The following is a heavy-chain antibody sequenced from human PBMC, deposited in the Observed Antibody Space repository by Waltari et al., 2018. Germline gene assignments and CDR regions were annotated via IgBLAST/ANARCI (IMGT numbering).Heavy chain of an antibody. J-gene: IGHJ4*02. CDR2: INHSGYT. V-gene: IGHV4-34*02. D-gene: IGHD6-13*01. Sequence: QVHLQQWGAGLLKPSETLSLTCAVSGGSFSGYFWSWFRQPPGKGLEWLVEINHSGYTNYNPSLKSRVTISVDTSKNQFSLKLSSVTAADTAVYYCAREGRAAAGTDYWSQGTLVTVSS. CDR1: GGSFSGYF. CDR3: AREGRAAAGTDY.